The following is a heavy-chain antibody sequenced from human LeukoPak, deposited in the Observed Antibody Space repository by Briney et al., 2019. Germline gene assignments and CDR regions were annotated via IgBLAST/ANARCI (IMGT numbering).Heavy chain of an antibody. D-gene: IGHD3-3*01. CDR2: INHSGST. V-gene: IGHV4-34*01. CDR1: GGSFSGYY. CDR3: ARHPSDFWSGYYGGGFEH. J-gene: IGHJ4*02. Sequence: SETLSLTCAVYGGSFSGYYWSGIRQPPGKGLEGIGEINHSGSTNYNPSLKSRVPISVDTSKNKFSLKLSSVTAADPAVYYCARHPSDFWSGYYGGGFEHWRQGTLLTVPS.